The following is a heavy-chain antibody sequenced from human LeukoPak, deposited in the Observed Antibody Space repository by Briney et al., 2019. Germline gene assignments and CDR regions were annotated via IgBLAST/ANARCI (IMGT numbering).Heavy chain of an antibody. CDR1: GYAFTGYY. V-gene: IGHV1-2*02. CDR2: INPNSGGT. CDR3: ATLTQRGPRQWGAFDI. J-gene: IGHJ3*02. Sequence: ASVKVSCKAPGYAFTGYYMHWVRQAPGQGLEWTGWINPNSGGTNYAQKFQGRVTMTRDTSISTAYMELSRLRSDDTAVYYCATLTQRGPRQWGAFDIWGQGTMVTVSS. D-gene: IGHD2-8*01.